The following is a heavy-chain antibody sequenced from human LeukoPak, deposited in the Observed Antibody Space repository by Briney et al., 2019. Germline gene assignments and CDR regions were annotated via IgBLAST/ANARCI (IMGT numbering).Heavy chain of an antibody. J-gene: IGHJ4*02. D-gene: IGHD3-22*01. Sequence: GGSLRLSCVASGFTFSDYYMDWVRQAPGKGLEWVGRARNKANSHTTEYAASVKGRFIISRDDSKSPLYLQMNSLKTEDTAVYFCARRGFSDSRGYYPDFDYWGRGTLVTVSS. CDR3: ARRGFSDSRGYYPDFDY. CDR1: GFTFSDYY. V-gene: IGHV3-72*01. CDR2: ARNKANSHTT.